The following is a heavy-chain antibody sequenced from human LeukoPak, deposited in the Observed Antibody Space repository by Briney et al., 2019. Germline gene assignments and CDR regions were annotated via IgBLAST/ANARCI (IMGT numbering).Heavy chain of an antibody. J-gene: IGHJ4*02. CDR3: ARMGAHILTGYPEGY. Sequence: SETLSLTCTVSGGSISSSSYYWGWIRQPPGKGLEWIGSIYYSGSTYYNPSLKSRVTISVDTSKNQFSLKLSSVTAADTAVYYCARMGAHILTGYPEGYWGQGTLVTVSS. CDR1: GGSISSSSYY. CDR2: IYYSGST. D-gene: IGHD3-9*01. V-gene: IGHV4-39*07.